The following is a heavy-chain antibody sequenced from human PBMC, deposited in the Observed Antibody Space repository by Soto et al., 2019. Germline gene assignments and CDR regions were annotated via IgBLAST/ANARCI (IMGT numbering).Heavy chain of an antibody. J-gene: IGHJ4*02. CDR1: GFVFNDSS. Sequence: EVLLVESGGGLVQPGGSLKLSCAASGFVFNDSSIHWVRQASGKGLELVGRIRDRAYNYATAYAASVEGRFTISRDDSDNTAYLHMSSLKTEDTAIYYCTRRISAAQDYWGQGTLVTVSS. CDR2: IRDRAYNYAT. D-gene: IGHD1-20*01. V-gene: IGHV3-73*01. CDR3: TRRISAAQDY.